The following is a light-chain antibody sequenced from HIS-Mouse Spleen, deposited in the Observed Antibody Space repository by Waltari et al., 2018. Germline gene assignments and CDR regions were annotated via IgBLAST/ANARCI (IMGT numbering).Light chain of an antibody. J-gene: IGLJ3*02. Sequence: QSALTQPASVSGSPGQSITISCTGTSSDGGSYNLFSWYQQHPGKAPKLMIYEGRKRPSGVSNRFSGSKSGNTASLTIAGLQAEDEADYYCCSYAGSSTWVFGGGTKLTVL. CDR3: CSYAGSSTWV. CDR2: EGR. CDR1: SSDGGSYNL. V-gene: IGLV2-23*01.